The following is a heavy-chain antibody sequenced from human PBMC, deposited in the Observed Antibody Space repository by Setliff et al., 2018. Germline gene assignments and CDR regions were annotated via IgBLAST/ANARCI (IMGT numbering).Heavy chain of an antibody. CDR3: ARGGTFRYFDF. CDR1: DGSLSTYY. J-gene: IGHJ4*02. D-gene: IGHD5-12*01. CDR2: VYYSGTA. V-gene: IGHV4-59*01. Sequence: PSETLSLTCTVSDGSLSTYYWSWIRQPPGKGLEFIGYVYYSGTANYSPSLRSRLTISVDTSKNQFSPKLRSVTAADTAVYYCARGGTFRYFDFWGQGAPVTVPQ.